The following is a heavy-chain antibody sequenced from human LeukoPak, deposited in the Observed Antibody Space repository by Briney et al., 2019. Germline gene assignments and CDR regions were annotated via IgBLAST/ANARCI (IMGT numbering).Heavy chain of an antibody. D-gene: IGHD5-24*01. CDR1: GFTVSSNY. J-gene: IGHJ4*02. CDR3: ARWLQSLAYFDH. CDR2: IYSGGST. V-gene: IGHV3-53*01. Sequence: PGGSLRLSCAASGFTVSSNYMSWVRQAPGKGLEWVSVIYSGGSTNYADSVKGRFTISRDNSKDTLYLQMNSLGAEDTAVYYCARWLQSLAYFDHWGQGTLVTVSS.